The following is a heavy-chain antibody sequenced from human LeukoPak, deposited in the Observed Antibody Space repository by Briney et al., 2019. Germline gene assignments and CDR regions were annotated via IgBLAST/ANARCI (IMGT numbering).Heavy chain of an antibody. CDR1: GYTFTGYY. CDR2: INPNSGGT. Sequence: ASVKVSCKASGYTFTGYYMHLVRQAPGQGLEWMGWINPNSGGTNYAQKFQGRVTMTRDTSISTAYMELSRLRSDDTAVYYCAREDSSTSCYGTWGQGTLVTVSS. V-gene: IGHV1-2*02. J-gene: IGHJ4*02. D-gene: IGHD2-2*01. CDR3: AREDSSTSCYGT.